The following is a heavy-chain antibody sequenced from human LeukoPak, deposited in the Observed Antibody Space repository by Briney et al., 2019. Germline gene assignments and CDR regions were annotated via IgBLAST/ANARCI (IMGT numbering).Heavy chain of an antibody. V-gene: IGHV3-9*01. J-gene: IGHJ1*01. CDR2: ISFNSGSI. CDR3: AKDEDVNSSRRGLWLSRFGSNNLFQH. CDR1: GFTFDDYA. Sequence: GRSLRLSCAASGFTFDDYAMHWVRQAPRKGLEWVSGISFNSGSIASADSVMGRFTISRDNAKNSLYLQMNSLRAEDTALYYCAKDEDVNSSRRGLWLSRFGSNNLFQHWGQGTLVTVSS. D-gene: IGHD6-19*01.